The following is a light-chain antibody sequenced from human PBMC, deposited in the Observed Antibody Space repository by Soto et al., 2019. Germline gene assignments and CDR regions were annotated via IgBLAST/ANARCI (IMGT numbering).Light chain of an antibody. Sequence: QSALTQPASVSGSPGQSITFSCTGTSSDIGGYNYVSWYQQHPGKAPKLTIYEVSNRPSRVSDRFSGSKSGNTAALTISGLQAEDEADYYCTSYTSSHTNHVFGTGTKLTVL. CDR1: SSDIGGYNY. V-gene: IGLV2-14*01. CDR3: TSYTSSHTNHV. CDR2: EVS. J-gene: IGLJ1*01.